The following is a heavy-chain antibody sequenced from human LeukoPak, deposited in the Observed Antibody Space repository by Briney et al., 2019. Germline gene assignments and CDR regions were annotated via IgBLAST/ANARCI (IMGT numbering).Heavy chain of an antibody. CDR3: ARGKSFRSSGWYGGYYFDY. D-gene: IGHD6-19*01. Sequence: PSETLSLTCTVSGGSISSSSYYWGWIRQPPGKGLEWIGSIFYSGSTYYNPSLKSRVTISVDTSKNQFSLKLSSVTAADTAVYYCARGKSFRSSGWYGGYYFDYWGQGTLVTVSS. CDR1: GGSISSSSYY. J-gene: IGHJ4*02. CDR2: IFYSGST. V-gene: IGHV4-39*07.